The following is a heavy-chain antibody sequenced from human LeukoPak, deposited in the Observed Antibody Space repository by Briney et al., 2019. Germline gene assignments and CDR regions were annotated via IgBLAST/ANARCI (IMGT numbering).Heavy chain of an antibody. CDR3: ARGRGLGVVSPYFDY. V-gene: IGHV3-53*01. J-gene: IGHJ4*02. CDR2: IYGDGRT. CDR1: GFSISNNY. Sequence: GGSLRLSCVVSGFSISNNYIIWVRQAPGNGLERVSVIYGDGRTSHSASVRGRFTISRDNSKNIVSLQMNNLRAEDTAVYYCARGRGLGVVSPYFDYWGQGTLVTVSS. D-gene: IGHD3-3*01.